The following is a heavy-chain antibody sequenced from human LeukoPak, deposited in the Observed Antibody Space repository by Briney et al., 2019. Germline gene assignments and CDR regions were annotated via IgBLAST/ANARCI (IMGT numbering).Heavy chain of an antibody. CDR3: ASHSLEAGYIFVS. CDR1: GGSFSDYY. J-gene: IGHJ4*02. D-gene: IGHD5-18*01. V-gene: IGHV4-34*01. Sequence: SETLSLTCAVYGGSFSDYYWSWIRQSPGKGLEWIGEVNHRGSTNYNPSLKSRLTIAIDTTRSQFSLSLTSVTAADTAVYYRASHSLEAGYIFVSWGQGTLVTVSS. CDR2: VNHRGST.